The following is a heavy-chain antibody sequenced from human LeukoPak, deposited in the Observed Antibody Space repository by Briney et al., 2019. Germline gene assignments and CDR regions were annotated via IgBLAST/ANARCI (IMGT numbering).Heavy chain of an antibody. CDR1: GYTFTGYY. V-gene: IGHV1-8*02. J-gene: IGHJ5*02. Sequence: ASVKVSCKASGYTFTGYYMHWVRQAPGQGLEWMGWMNPNSGATDYPQNFQGRVTMTRNTSISTAYMELSTLRSEDTAVYYCARGQYYGSGSQRFDPWGQGTLVTVSS. CDR3: ARGQYYGSGSQRFDP. D-gene: IGHD3-10*01. CDR2: MNPNSGAT.